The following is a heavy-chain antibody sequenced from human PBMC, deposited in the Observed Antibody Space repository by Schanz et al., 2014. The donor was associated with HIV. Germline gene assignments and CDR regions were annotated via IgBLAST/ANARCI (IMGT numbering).Heavy chain of an antibody. D-gene: IGHD6-6*01. CDR2: IIPVFETT. CDR3: ARGARAHKTLTWFDP. Sequence: QVPLVQSGAEVKKAGSSVKVSCRASGGTFNTYSIFWVRQAPGQGLEWMGGIIPVFETTNYAQRFQGRVTITADESTSTAYMELSNLRSEDTAVYFCARGARAHKTLTWFDPWGQGTLVTVSS. V-gene: IGHV1-69*01. J-gene: IGHJ5*02. CDR1: GGTFNTYS.